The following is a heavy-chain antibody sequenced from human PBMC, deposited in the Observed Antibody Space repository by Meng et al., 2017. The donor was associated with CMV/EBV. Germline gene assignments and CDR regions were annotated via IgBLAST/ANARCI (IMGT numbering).Heavy chain of an antibody. CDR2: IYYSGST. CDR1: GGSISSGDYY. J-gene: IGHJ4*02. CDR3: ARVTSRVAGAFDY. V-gene: IGHV4-30-4*08. D-gene: IGHD1-14*01. Sequence: QGLLQEPGPGLVKPSPTLSLTCTVSGGSISSGDYYWSWIRQPPGKGLEWIGYIYYSGSTYYNPSLKSRVTISVDTSKNQFSLKLSSVTAADTAVYYCARVTSRVAGAFDYWGQGTLVTVSS.